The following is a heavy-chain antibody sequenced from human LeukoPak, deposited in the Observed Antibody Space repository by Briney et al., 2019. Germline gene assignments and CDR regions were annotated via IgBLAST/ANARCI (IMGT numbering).Heavy chain of an antibody. CDR2: MNPNSGNT. J-gene: IGHJ6*02. V-gene: IGHV1-8*01. CDR3: ARGLVWGGFFPTDV. CDR1: GYTFTSYD. Sequence: ASVKVSCKASGYTFTSYDINWVRQATGQGLEWMGWMNPNSGNTGYAQKFQGRVTMTRNTSISTAYMELSSLRSEDTAVYYCARGLVWGGFFPTDVWGQGTTVTVSS. D-gene: IGHD3-10*01.